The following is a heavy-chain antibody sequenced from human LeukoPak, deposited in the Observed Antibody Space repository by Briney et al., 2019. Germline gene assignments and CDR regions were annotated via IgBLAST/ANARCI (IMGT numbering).Heavy chain of an antibody. CDR2: IIPIFGGT. D-gene: IGHD6-6*01. Sequence: SVKVSCKASGGSFSNFGISWVRQAPGQGLEWVGGIIPIFGGTKYAQNVQGRITITADKSTSTVYMELSSLRSEDTAVYYCAREPSIIAARPFDYWGQGTLVTVSS. CDR1: GGSFSNFG. V-gene: IGHV1-69*06. CDR3: AREPSIIAARPFDY. J-gene: IGHJ4*02.